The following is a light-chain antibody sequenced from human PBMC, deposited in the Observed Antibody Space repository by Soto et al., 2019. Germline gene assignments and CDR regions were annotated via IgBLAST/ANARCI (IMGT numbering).Light chain of an antibody. J-gene: IGKJ4*01. CDR1: QSLVYSDGNTY. Sequence: DVVMTQSPLSLPVTLGQPASISCKSSQSLVYSDGNTYLNWFHQRPGQSPRRLIYKVSNRDSGVPDRFSGSGSGTDFKLKISRVEAEDFGGYYCMQGSHWPPTFGGGTKVEIK. CDR3: MQGSHWPPT. V-gene: IGKV2-30*01. CDR2: KVS.